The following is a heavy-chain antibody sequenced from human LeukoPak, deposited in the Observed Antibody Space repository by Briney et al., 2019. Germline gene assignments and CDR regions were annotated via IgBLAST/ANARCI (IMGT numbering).Heavy chain of an antibody. D-gene: IGHD6-13*01. V-gene: IGHV3-53*01. Sequence: PGGSLRLSCAASGFTVSRNYMSWVRQAPGKGLEWVSVIYDGGSTYYADSVKGRFTISRDNSKNTLYLQMNSLRAEDTAIYYCATESAAGSFDYWGQGTLVTVSS. CDR3: ATESAAGSFDY. J-gene: IGHJ4*02. CDR1: GFTVSRNY. CDR2: IYDGGST.